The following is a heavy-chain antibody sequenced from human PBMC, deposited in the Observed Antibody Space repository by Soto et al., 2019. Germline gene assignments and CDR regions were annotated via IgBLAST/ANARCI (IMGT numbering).Heavy chain of an antibody. D-gene: IGHD3-22*01. CDR2: LNPNTGDA. Sequence: QVRLSQSGAEVKKPGASVKVSCQASGYIFTANFINWVRQAPGQGLEWMVRLNPNTGDAGYAQEFQGRVTRTRDTSISTAYMEVTSLTSDDTAVYYCARVFREHSSSYWIDSLGQGTLVTVSS. CDR1: GYIFTANF. J-gene: IGHJ4*02. V-gene: IGHV1-2*06. CDR3: ARVFREHSSSYWIDS.